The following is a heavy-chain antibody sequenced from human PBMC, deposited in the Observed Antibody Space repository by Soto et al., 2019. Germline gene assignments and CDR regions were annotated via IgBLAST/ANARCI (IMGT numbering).Heavy chain of an antibody. CDR3: AKYTGDNMEDH. V-gene: IGHV4-39*01. CDR1: RGSINNSNYY. Sequence: SETLSLTCTVSRGSINNSNYYWGWIRQPPGKGLEWIGSIYYSENTFYNPSLKSRVTISVDKSKSQFSLTLGSVTVTDTAVYYCAKYTGDNMEDHWGQGTLVTVSS. J-gene: IGHJ4*02. CDR2: IYYSENT. D-gene: IGHD3-16*01.